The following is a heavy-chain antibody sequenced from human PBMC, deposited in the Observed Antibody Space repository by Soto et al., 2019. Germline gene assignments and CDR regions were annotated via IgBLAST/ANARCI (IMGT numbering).Heavy chain of an antibody. Sequence: QIKLVQSGAEVRQSASSVKVSCKTSGGTFSSYAISWVRQAPGQGLEWMGGIVPIVDTSTYAQKFQGRVTITADESTSTVYMELSSLRSDDTAVYYCVRVVAIPGYPDNWGQGTLVTVSS. V-gene: IGHV1-69*12. D-gene: IGHD5-12*01. CDR1: GGTFSSYA. J-gene: IGHJ4*02. CDR3: VRVVAIPGYPDN. CDR2: IVPIVDTS.